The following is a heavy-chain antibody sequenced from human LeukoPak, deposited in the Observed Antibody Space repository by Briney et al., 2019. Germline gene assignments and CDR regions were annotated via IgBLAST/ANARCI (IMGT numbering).Heavy chain of an antibody. CDR2: IIPIFGTA. CDR3: ARARGDIVLMVAPDFDY. CDR1: GGTFSSYA. D-gene: IGHD2-8*01. Sequence: GSSVKVSCKASGGTFSSYAISWVRQAPGQGLEWMGGIIPIFGTANYAQKFQGRVTITADESTSTAYMELSSLRSEDTAVYYCARARGDIVLMVAPDFDYWGQGTLVTVSS. V-gene: IGHV1-69*01. J-gene: IGHJ4*02.